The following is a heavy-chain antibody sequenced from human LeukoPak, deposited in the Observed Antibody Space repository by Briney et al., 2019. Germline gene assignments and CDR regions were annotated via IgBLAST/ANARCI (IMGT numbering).Heavy chain of an antibody. D-gene: IGHD4-17*01. V-gene: IGHV4-30-2*01. CDR3: ARAGDNLGLGYFDY. CDR1: GGSISSGGYS. Sequence: SQTLSPTCAVSGGSISSGGYSWSWIRQPPGKGLEWIGYIYHSGSTYYNPSLKSRVTMSVDRSKNQFSLKLSSVTAADTAVYYCARAGDNLGLGYFDYWGQGTLVTVSS. J-gene: IGHJ4*02. CDR2: IYHSGST.